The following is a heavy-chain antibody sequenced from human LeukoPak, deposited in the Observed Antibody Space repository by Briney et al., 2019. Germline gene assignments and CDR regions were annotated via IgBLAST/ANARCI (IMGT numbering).Heavy chain of an antibody. J-gene: IGHJ4*02. D-gene: IGHD3-22*01. CDR2: TYYSGST. V-gene: IGHV4-31*03. CDR1: GGSISSGGYY. Sequence: SETLSLTCTVSGGSISSGGYYWSWIRQHPGKGLEWIGYTYYSGSTYYNPSLKSRVTISVDTSKNQFSLKLSSVTAADTAVYYCARFSYDSSGYYFHFDYWGQGTLVTVSS. CDR3: ARFSYDSSGYYFHFDY.